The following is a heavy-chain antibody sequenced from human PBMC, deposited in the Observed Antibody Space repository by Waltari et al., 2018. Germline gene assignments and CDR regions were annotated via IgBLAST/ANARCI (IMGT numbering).Heavy chain of an antibody. Sequence: EVQLVESGGGLVQPGRSLRLSCAASGFTFDDYAMHWVRQAPGKGLEWVSGISWNSGSIGYADSVKGRFTISRDNAKNSLYLQMNSLRAEDTALYYCAKERAGTAMAPQFDYWGQGTLVTVSS. J-gene: IGHJ4*02. V-gene: IGHV3-9*01. D-gene: IGHD5-18*01. CDR2: ISWNSGSI. CDR1: GFTFDDYA. CDR3: AKERAGTAMAPQFDY.